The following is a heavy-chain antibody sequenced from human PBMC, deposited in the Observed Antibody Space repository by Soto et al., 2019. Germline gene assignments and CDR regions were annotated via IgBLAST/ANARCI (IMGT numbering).Heavy chain of an antibody. CDR2: ISYDGSNK. D-gene: IGHD6-13*01. CDR1: GFTFSSYA. Sequence: QVQLVESGGGVVQPGRSLRLSCAASGFTFSSYAMHWVRQAPGKGLEWVAVISYDGSNKYYADSVKGRFTISRDNSKNTLYLQMNSLRAEDTAVYYCARDGPHSSREGYFDLWGRGTLVTVSS. J-gene: IGHJ2*01. CDR3: ARDGPHSSREGYFDL. V-gene: IGHV3-30-3*01.